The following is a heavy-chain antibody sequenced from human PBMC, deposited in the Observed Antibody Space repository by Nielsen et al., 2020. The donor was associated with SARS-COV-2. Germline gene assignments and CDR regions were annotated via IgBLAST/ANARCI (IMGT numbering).Heavy chain of an antibody. CDR3: ARAPITMIVVVTAFDY. CDR2: IYYSGST. D-gene: IGHD3-22*01. V-gene: IGHV4-59*12. CDR1: GGSISSYY. J-gene: IGHJ4*02. Sequence: SETLSLTCTVSGGSISSYYWRWIRQPPGKGLEWIGYIYYSGSTYYNPSLKSRVTISVDTSKNQFSLKLSSVTAADTAVYYCARAPITMIVVVTAFDYWGQGTLVTVSS.